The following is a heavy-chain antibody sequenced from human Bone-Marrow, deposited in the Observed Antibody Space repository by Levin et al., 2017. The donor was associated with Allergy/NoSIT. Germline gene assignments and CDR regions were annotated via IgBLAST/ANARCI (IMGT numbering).Heavy chain of an antibody. Sequence: SETLSLRCTVSGDSVSGYYWSWMRQSPGKGLEWIGYFYYSGRTTHNPSLRSRVTISVDTSQNQFSLRLTSVTAADTAMYYCARVAFGDFHYGMDVWGQGTTVTVSS. V-gene: IGHV4-59*02. J-gene: IGHJ6*02. CDR3: ARVAFGDFHYGMDV. D-gene: IGHD3-10*01. CDR1: GDSVSGYY. CDR2: FYYSGRT.